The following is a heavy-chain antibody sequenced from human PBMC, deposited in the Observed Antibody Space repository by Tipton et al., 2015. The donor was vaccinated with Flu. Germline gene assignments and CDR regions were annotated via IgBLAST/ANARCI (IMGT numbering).Heavy chain of an antibody. V-gene: IGHV1-69*09. D-gene: IGHD2-2*01. Sequence: QLVQSGAEVKKPGSSVKVSCKASGGTFSSYAISWVRQAPGQGLEWMGRIIPILGIANYAQKFQGRVTITADKSTGTAYMELSSLRSEDTAVYYCKSSTSSYYFDYWGQGTLVTVSS. J-gene: IGHJ4*02. CDR1: GGTFSSYA. CDR3: KSSTSSYYFDY. CDR2: IIPILGIA.